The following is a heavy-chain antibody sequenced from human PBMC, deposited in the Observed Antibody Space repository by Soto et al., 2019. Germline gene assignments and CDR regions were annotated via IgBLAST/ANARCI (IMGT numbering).Heavy chain of an antibody. Sequence: ASVKVSCKASGYTFTSYYMHWVRQSPGQGLEWMGIINPRVGSTSYAQKFQGRVSMTRDTSTSTVYMEVSSLRSEDTAVYYCARVRRITGTIQDNGFDPWGQVTRFTVFS. V-gene: IGHV1-46*01. D-gene: IGHD1-7*01. J-gene: IGHJ5*02. CDR3: ARVRRITGTIQDNGFDP. CDR1: GYTFTSYY. CDR2: INPRVGST.